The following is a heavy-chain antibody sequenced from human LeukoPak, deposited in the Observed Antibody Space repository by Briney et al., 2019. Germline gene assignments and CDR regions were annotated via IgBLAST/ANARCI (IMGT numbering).Heavy chain of an antibody. V-gene: IGHV4-59*11. CDR1: GVSISSHY. J-gene: IGHJ4*02. CDR2: INYSGNT. D-gene: IGHD4-17*01. CDR3: AREGRQDYVYFDY. Sequence: SETLSLTCTVFGVSISSHYWSWIRQPPGKGLEWIGYINYSGNTDYNPSLTSRVTISVDTSKSQFSLRLSSVSAADTAVYYCAREGRQDYVYFDYWGQGTLVTVSS.